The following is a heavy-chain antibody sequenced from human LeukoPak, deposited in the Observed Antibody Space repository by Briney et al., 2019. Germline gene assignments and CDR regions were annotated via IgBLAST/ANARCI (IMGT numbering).Heavy chain of an antibody. CDR3: AKSNYYGSGRDYYGMDV. CDR2: ISGSGGST. Sequence: PGGSLRLSCAASGFTFSSYAMSWVRQAPGKGLEWVSAISGSGGSTYYADSVKGRFTISRDNSKNTLYLQMDSLRAEDTAVYYCAKSNYYGSGRDYYGMDVWGQGTTVTVSS. J-gene: IGHJ6*02. V-gene: IGHV3-23*01. CDR1: GFTFSSYA. D-gene: IGHD3-10*01.